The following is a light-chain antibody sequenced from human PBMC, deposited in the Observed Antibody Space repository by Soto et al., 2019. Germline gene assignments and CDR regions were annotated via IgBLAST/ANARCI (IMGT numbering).Light chain of an antibody. CDR1: SSDVSAYNY. CDR2: DVS. CDR3: SSYTSSSTLV. J-gene: IGLJ2*01. V-gene: IGLV2-14*01. Sequence: QSVLTQPASVSGSPGQSITLSCTGTSSDVSAYNYVSWYQQHPGKAPKLMIYDVSNRPSGVSNRFSGSKSGNTASLTISGLQAEDEADYYCSSYTSSSTLVFGGGTKVTVL.